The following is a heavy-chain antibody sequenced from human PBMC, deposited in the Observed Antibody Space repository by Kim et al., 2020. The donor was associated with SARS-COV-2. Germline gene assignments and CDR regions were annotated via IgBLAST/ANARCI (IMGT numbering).Heavy chain of an antibody. D-gene: IGHD3-10*01. Sequence: GGSLRLSCAASGFRFGTYPMSWVRQAPGKGLEWVSLIGGSGGSTYYADSVKGRVTISRDNSKNTLYLQMNSLRAEDTAVYYCEKVGMIRGAMGYFQNWGQGTLVTVSS. J-gene: IGHJ1*01. CDR2: IGGSGGST. CDR1: GFRFGTYP. CDR3: EKVGMIRGAMGYFQN. V-gene: IGHV3-23*01.